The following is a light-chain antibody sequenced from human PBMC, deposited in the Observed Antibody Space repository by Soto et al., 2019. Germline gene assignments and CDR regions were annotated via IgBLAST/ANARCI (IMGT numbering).Light chain of an antibody. CDR1: QSVSSSY. J-gene: IGKJ1*01. CDR2: GAS. Sequence: LTQSPGTLSSSPGERATLSCRASQSVSSSYLAWYQQKPGQAPRLLIYGASSRATGIPDRFSGSGSGTDRTVTISSLEPEEFAVYFWLQYGSPQGFGQGTKVDIK. V-gene: IGKV3-20*01. CDR3: LQYGSPQG.